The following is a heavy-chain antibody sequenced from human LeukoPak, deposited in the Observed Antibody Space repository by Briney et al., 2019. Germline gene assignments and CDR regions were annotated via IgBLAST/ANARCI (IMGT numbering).Heavy chain of an antibody. V-gene: IGHV1-18*01. Sequence: ASVKVSCKASGYTFTSYGISWVRQAPGQGLEWMGWISGDNSNTKYAERIQGRVTMTTDTSTSTAYMELRSLRSDDTAVYYRARDELLGYGMDVWGQGTTVTVSS. CDR3: ARDELLGYGMDV. D-gene: IGHD1-7*01. CDR1: GYTFTSYG. CDR2: ISGDNSNT. J-gene: IGHJ6*02.